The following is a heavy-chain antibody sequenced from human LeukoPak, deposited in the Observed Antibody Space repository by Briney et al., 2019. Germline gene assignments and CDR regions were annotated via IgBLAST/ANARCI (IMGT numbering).Heavy chain of an antibody. CDR1: GGTFSSYA. Sequence: SVKVSCKASGGTFSSYAISWVRQAPGQGLEWMGGIILIFGTANYAQKFQGRVTITADKSTSTAYMELSSLRSEDTAVYYCARDPADDYYGSGSTGDYWGQGTLVTVSS. J-gene: IGHJ4*02. D-gene: IGHD3-10*01. V-gene: IGHV1-69*06. CDR2: IILIFGTA. CDR3: ARDPADDYYGSGSTGDY.